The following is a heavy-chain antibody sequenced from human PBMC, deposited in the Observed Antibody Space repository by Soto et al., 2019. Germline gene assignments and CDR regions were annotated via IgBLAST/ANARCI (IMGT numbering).Heavy chain of an antibody. CDR2: LSESDDSA. D-gene: IGHD3-22*01. V-gene: IGHV3-23*01. CDR3: AKDLFQYDSNGEYAAVCYFEH. J-gene: IGHJ4*02. Sequence: PGVSLRLSCAASGFTFRSYAMSWVRQAPGQGLEWVSVLSESDDSAYYADSVKGRFTISRDNSQKTLYLQMNSLRAEDTAVYYCAKDLFQYDSNGEYAAVCYFEHWGPGILDTVSS. CDR1: GFTFRSYA.